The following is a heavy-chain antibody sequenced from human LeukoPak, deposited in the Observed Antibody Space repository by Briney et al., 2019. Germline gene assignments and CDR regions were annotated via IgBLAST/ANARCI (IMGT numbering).Heavy chain of an antibody. CDR1: GGSISSGDYY. J-gene: IGHJ5*02. CDR2: VYYRGNT. Sequence: PSETLSLTCTVSGGSISSGDYYWSWIRQPPGQGLEWIGFVYYRGNTYYNPSLKSRVTISIDTVKDQFSLRLNSVTAADTAVYYCARVAAHWFDPWGQGTLVTVSS. V-gene: IGHV4-30-4*01. D-gene: IGHD6-25*01. CDR3: ARVAAHWFDP.